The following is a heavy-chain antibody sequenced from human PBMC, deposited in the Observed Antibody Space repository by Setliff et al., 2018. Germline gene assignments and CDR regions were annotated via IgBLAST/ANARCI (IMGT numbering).Heavy chain of an antibody. CDR2: INTNTGNP. CDR1: GYTFTSYD. CDR3: ARGPLHYDFWSGYYTVSWFDP. V-gene: IGHV7-4-1*02. J-gene: IGHJ5*02. Sequence: ASVKVSCKASGYTFTSYDINWVRQAPGQGLEWMGWINTNTGNPTYAQGFTGRFVFSLDTSVSTAYQQISSLKAEDTAVYYCARGPLHYDFWSGYYTVSWFDPWGQGTLVTVSS. D-gene: IGHD3-3*01.